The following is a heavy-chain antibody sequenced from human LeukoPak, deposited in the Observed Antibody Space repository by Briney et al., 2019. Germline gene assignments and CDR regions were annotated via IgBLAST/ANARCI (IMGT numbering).Heavy chain of an antibody. D-gene: IGHD3-22*01. CDR3: ARHGGATMIGGLPHAFDI. CDR1: GGSISSYY. CDR2: IYYSGST. J-gene: IGHJ3*02. V-gene: IGHV4-59*08. Sequence: PSETLSLTCSVSGGSISSYYWTWIRQPPGKGLEWIGYIYYSGSTNYNPSLKSRVTTSLDTSKNQLSLKLRSVTAADTAVYYCARHGGATMIGGLPHAFDIWGQGTTVTVSS.